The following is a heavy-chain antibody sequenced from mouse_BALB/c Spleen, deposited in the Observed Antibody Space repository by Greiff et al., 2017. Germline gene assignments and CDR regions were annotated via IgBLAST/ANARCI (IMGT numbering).Heavy chain of an antibody. J-gene: IGHJ1*01. CDR1: GYTFTSYY. D-gene: IGHD2-2*01. CDR3: TRGYDGYFDV. V-gene: IGHV1S81*02. Sequence: VQLQQSGAELVKPGASVKLSCKASGYTFTSYYMYWVKQRPGQGLEWIGEINPSNGGTNFNEKFTSKATLTVDKSSSTAYMQLSSLTSEDSAVYYCTRGYDGYFDVGGAGTTVTVSS. CDR2: INPSNGGT.